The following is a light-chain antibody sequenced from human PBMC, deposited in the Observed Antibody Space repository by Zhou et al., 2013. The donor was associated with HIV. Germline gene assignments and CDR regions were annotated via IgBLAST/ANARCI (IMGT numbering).Light chain of an antibody. CDR1: QSISNW. CDR3: QQYHSSSQT. J-gene: IGKJ1*01. CDR2: KSS. V-gene: IGKV1-5*03. Sequence: DIQMTQSPSTVSASVGDRVTITCRASQSISNWLAWYQQKPGEVPKLLIYKSSTLQSGVPSRFSGSGSGTEFTLTITSLQPDDFATYYCQQYHSSSQTFGQGTKVDIK.